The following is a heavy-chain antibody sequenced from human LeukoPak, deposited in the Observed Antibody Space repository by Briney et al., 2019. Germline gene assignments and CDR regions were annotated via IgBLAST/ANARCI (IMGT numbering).Heavy chain of an antibody. Sequence: SGALSLTCIVSGDSISSYYWSWIRQPPGKGLEWMGYIYYSGGTDYNPSLQSRVTTSVHTSKNQFSLKLRSGTAADTAVYYCARHVTISGPYDASDIWGQGTMVTVSP. V-gene: IGHV4-59*08. CDR1: GDSISSYY. J-gene: IGHJ3*02. CDR2: IYYSGGT. D-gene: IGHD5-24*01. CDR3: ARHVTISGPYDASDI.